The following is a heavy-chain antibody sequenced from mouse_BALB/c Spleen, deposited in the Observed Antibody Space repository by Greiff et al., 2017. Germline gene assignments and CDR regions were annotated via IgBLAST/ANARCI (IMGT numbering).Heavy chain of an antibody. Sequence: VQLKESGPGLVKPSQSLSLTCTVTGYSITSDYAWNWIRQFPGNKLEWMGYISYSGSTSYNPSLKSRISITRDTSKNQFFLQLNSVTTEDTATYYCARKTGHWYFDVWGAGTTVTVSS. D-gene: IGHD4-1*01. CDR3: ARKTGHWYFDV. CDR1: GYSITSDYA. CDR2: ISYSGST. V-gene: IGHV3-2*02. J-gene: IGHJ1*01.